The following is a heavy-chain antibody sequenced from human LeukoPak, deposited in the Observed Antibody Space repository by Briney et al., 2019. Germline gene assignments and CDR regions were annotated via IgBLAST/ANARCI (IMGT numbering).Heavy chain of an antibody. Sequence: SETLSLTCTVSGDSISSANYYWGWVRQPPGKGLEWIRSIYFSGNTYYNPSLQSRVTISVETSNVQFSLKLRSVTAADTAVYYCARDSCSSTSCRKKFDNWGQGTLVTVSS. CDR2: IYFSGNT. V-gene: IGHV4-39*07. J-gene: IGHJ4*02. D-gene: IGHD2-2*01. CDR1: GDSISSANYY. CDR3: ARDSCSSTSCRKKFDN.